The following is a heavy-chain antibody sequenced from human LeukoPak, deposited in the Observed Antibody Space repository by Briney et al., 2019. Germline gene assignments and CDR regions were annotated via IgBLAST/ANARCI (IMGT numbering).Heavy chain of an antibody. V-gene: IGHV3-30*02. J-gene: IGHJ4*02. D-gene: IGHD2-2*01. CDR3: AKDEGKIVVVPAARGLDY. Sequence: GGSLRLSCAASGFTFSSYGMHWVRQAPGKGLEWVAFIRYDGSNKYYADSVKGRFTISRDNSKNTLYLQMNSLRAEDTAVYYCAKDEGKIVVVPAARGLDYWGQGTLVTVSS. CDR1: GFTFSSYG. CDR2: IRYDGSNK.